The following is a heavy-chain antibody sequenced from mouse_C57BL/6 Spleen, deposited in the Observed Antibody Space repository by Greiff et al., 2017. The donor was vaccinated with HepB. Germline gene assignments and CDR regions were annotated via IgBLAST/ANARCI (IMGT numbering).Heavy chain of an antibody. D-gene: IGHD2-3*01. J-gene: IGHJ1*03. CDR3: ARFPDDYWYFDV. CDR2: INPNNGGT. CDR1: GYTFTDYY. V-gene: IGHV1-26*01. Sequence: EVQLQQSGPELVKPGASVKISCKASGYTFTDYYMNWVKQSHGKSLEWIGDINPNNGGTSYNQKFKGKATLTVDKSSSTAYMELRSLTSEDSAVYYCARFPDDYWYFDVWGTGTTVTVSS.